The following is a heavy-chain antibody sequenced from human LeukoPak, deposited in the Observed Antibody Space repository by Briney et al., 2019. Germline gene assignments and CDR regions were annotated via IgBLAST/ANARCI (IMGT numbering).Heavy chain of an antibody. D-gene: IGHD2-2*01. CDR3: AKVGTGYCTSTSCPLMDH. Sequence: GGSLRLSCAASGFTFSSYAMHWVRQAPGKGLEYVSAISSNGGSTYYANSVKGRFTISRDNAKNSLYLQMNSLRAEDTAVYYCAKVGTGYCTSTSCPLMDHWGQGTLVSVSS. CDR1: GFTFSSYA. V-gene: IGHV3-64*01. CDR2: ISSNGGST. J-gene: IGHJ4*02.